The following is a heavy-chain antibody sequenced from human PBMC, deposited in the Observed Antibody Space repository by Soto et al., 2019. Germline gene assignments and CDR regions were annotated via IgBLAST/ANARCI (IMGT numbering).Heavy chain of an antibody. CDR2: IYYSGST. CDR1: GGSISSDDYY. V-gene: IGHV4-30-4*01. D-gene: IGHD3-3*01. CDR3: ARAPYEFRSGYSYPTGYYFDY. Sequence: SETLSLTCTVSGGSISSDDYYWSWIRQPPGKGLEWIGYIYYSGSTYYDPSLKSRVTISVDTSKNQFSLKLSSVTAADTAVYYCARAPYEFRSGYSYPTGYYFDYWGQGTLVTVSS. J-gene: IGHJ4*02.